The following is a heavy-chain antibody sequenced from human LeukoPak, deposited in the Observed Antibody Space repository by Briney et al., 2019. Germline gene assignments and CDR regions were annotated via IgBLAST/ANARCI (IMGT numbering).Heavy chain of an antibody. CDR2: ISSRSRDV. Sequence: PGGSLRLSCAASGFIFSSYNMNWVRQAPGKGLEWVSSISSRSRDVYYADSVKGRFTISRDNAKNSLYLQMNSLRAEDTAVYYCARVARYCSSTSCNRGHFQHWGLGTLVTVSS. V-gene: IGHV3-21*01. CDR3: ARVARYCSSTSCNRGHFQH. CDR1: GFIFSSYN. J-gene: IGHJ1*01. D-gene: IGHD2-2*01.